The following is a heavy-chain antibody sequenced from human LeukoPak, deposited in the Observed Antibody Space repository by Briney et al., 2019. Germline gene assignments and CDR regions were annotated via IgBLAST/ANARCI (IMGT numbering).Heavy chain of an antibody. Sequence: PSETLSLTCAVYGGSFSGYYWSCIRQPPGKGLEWIGEINHSGSTNYNPSLKSRVTISVDTSKTQFSLRLSSVTAADTAVYHCAVGPAVAAFDYWGQGTLVTVSS. J-gene: IGHJ4*02. V-gene: IGHV4-34*01. CDR1: GGSFSGYY. CDR3: AVGPAVAAFDY. CDR2: INHSGST. D-gene: IGHD6-19*01.